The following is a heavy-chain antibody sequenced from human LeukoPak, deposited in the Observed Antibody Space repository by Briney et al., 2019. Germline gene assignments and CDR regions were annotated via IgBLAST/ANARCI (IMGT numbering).Heavy chain of an antibody. J-gene: IGHJ4*02. CDR3: ARAYYDSSGYPAPRY. CDR1: GYTFTGYY. D-gene: IGHD3-22*01. Sequence: ASVKVSCKASGYTFTGYYMHWVRQAPGQGLEWMGWINPNSGGTNYAQKFQGRVTMTRDTSISTAYMELSRLRSDDTAVYYCARAYYDSSGYPAPRYWGQGTLVTVSS. CDR2: INPNSGGT. V-gene: IGHV1-2*02.